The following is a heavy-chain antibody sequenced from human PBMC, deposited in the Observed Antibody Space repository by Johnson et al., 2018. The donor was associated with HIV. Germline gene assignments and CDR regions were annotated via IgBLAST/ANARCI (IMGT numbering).Heavy chain of an antibody. J-gene: IGHJ3*02. D-gene: IGHD3-3*01. CDR1: GFTVSSNY. CDR2: IYSGGAT. Sequence: EVQVLESGGGLIQPGGSLRLSCAASGFTVSSNYMSWVRQAPGKGLEWVAVIYSGGATYYADSVKGRFTISRDNPKNTVYLQMNSLRAEDTAVYYCTRSYPGYYGTFDIWGQGTMVTVSS. CDR3: TRSYPGYYGTFDI. V-gene: IGHV3-66*01.